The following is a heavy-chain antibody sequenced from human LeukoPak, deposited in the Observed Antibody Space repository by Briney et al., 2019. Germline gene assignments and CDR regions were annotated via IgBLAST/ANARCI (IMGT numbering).Heavy chain of an antibody. Sequence: GGSLRLSCAASGFTFSRKGLEWVSAIGTAGDTYYPGSVKGRFTISRDNAKNTLYLQMNSLRAEDTAVYYCAREARDVSYYDFWSGYLRNYYYYYMDVWGKGTTVTVSS. V-gene: IGHV3-13*01. CDR3: AREARDVSYYDFWSGYLRNYYYYYMDV. CDR1: GFTFS. J-gene: IGHJ6*03. CDR2: IGTAGDT. D-gene: IGHD3-3*01.